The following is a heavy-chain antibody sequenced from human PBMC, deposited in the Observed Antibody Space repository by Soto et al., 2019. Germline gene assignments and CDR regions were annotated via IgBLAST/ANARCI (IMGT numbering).Heavy chain of an antibody. V-gene: IGHV4-39*07. CDR3: ARGSGTMSWYPDY. D-gene: IGHD6-13*01. Sequence: PSETLSLTCTVSGDSISSNNYYWGWIRQPPGKGLEWIGEINHSGSTNYNPSLKSRVTISVDTSKNQFSLKLSSVTAADTAVYYCARGSGTMSWYPDYWGQGTLVTVSS. CDR1: GDSISSNNYY. J-gene: IGHJ4*02. CDR2: INHSGST.